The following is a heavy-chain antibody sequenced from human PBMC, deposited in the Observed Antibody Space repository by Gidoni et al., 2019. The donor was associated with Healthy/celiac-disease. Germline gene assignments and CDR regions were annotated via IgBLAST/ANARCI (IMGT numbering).Heavy chain of an antibody. CDR1: GGSISSGGYY. D-gene: IGHD1-7*01. J-gene: IGHJ3*02. CDR2: IYCSGST. Sequence: PSQTLSLTCTVSGGSISSGGYYWSWIRQHPGKGLEWIGYIYCSGSTYYNPSLKSRVTISVDTSKNQFSLKLSSVTAADTAVYYCARANWNYVSPTLAFDIWGQGTMVTVSS. CDR3: ARANWNYVSPTLAFDI. V-gene: IGHV4-31*03.